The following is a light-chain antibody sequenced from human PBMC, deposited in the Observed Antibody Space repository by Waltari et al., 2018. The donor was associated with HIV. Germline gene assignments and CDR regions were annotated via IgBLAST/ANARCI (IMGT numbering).Light chain of an antibody. CDR1: NMGGKN. CDR3: QVWDSSSDDWV. J-gene: IGLJ3*02. CDR2: ENR. V-gene: IGLV3-21*02. Sequence: SYVLTQPPSVSVAPGQTASMTCGGNNMGGKNVHWYQQKPGQAPVLVVYENRDRPSGFPERISGAKSGNTATRTISRVEAGDEADYYCQVWDSSSDDWVFGGGTKLTVL.